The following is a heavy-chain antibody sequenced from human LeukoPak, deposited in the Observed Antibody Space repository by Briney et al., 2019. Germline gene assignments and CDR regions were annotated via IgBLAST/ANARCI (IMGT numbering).Heavy chain of an antibody. V-gene: IGHV4-31*03. D-gene: IGHD2-15*01. CDR2: IYYSGSI. CDR3: ARGQGYCSGATCYHGMDV. Sequence: PSETLSLTCTVSGGSISCGGYYWSWLRQHPGKGLEWIGYIYYSGSIYYNPSLKSRITISVDTSKNQFSLKLISVTAADTAVYYCARGQGYCSGATCYHGMDVWGQGTTVTVSS. CDR1: GGSISCGGYY. J-gene: IGHJ6*02.